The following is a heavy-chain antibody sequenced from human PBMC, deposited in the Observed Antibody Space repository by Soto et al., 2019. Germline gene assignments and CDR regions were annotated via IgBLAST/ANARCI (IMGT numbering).Heavy chain of an antibody. CDR2: IYYSGST. CDR1: GGSISSGGYY. V-gene: IGHV4-30-4*08. CDR3: TRGSPGSKVDY. D-gene: IGHD1-26*01. J-gene: IGHJ4*02. Sequence: SETLSLTCTVSGGSISSGGYYWSWIRQHPGKGLEWIGYIYYSGSTYNNPSLESRVTISVDTSKNQFSLKLSSVSAADTAVYYCTRGSPGSKVDYWGQGTLVTVSS.